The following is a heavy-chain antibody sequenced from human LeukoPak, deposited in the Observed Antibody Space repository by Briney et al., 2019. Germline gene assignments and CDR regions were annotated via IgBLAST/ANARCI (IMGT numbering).Heavy chain of an antibody. Sequence: SETLSLTCTVSGGSISSYYWSWIRQPPGKGLEWIGYIYYSGSTNYNPSLKSRVTISVDTSKNQFSLKLSSVTAADTAVYYCARQGAFGTNFDYWGQGTLVTVSS. CDR1: GGSISSYY. CDR3: ARQGAFGTNFDY. J-gene: IGHJ4*02. V-gene: IGHV4-59*01. D-gene: IGHD3-10*01. CDR2: IYYSGST.